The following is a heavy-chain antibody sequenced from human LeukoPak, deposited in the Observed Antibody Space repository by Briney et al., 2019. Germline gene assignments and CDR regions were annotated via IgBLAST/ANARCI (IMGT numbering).Heavy chain of an antibody. CDR2: IYSGGST. Sequence: GGSLRLSCAASGFTFSSYSMNWVRQAPGKGLEWVSVIYSGGSTYYADSVKGRFTNSRDNSKNTLYLQMNSLRAEDTAVYYCARVYSGSYLGWWGQGTLVTVSS. CDR3: ARVYSGSYLGW. CDR1: GFTFSSYS. J-gene: IGHJ4*02. V-gene: IGHV3-66*01. D-gene: IGHD1-26*01.